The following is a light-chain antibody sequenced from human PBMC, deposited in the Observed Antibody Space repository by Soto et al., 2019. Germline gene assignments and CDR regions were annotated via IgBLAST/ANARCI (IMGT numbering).Light chain of an antibody. Sequence: QSALTQPASVSGSPGQSITISCTGTSSDVGAYNYVSWYQQPPGKAPKLLIYEVTNRPSGVSNRFSGSKSGNTASLTISGLQAEDEADYYCSSYTSNNTRVFGTGTKLTVL. CDR3: SSYTSNNTRV. CDR2: EVT. V-gene: IGLV2-14*01. J-gene: IGLJ1*01. CDR1: SSDVGAYNY.